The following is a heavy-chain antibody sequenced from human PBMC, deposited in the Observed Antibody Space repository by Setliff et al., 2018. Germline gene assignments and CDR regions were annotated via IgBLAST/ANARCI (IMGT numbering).Heavy chain of an antibody. D-gene: IGHD6-6*01. V-gene: IGHV7-4-1*02. J-gene: IGHJ6*03. Sequence: ASVKVSCKGSGYTFSTYAIIWMRQAPGQGLEWMGWINTNTGNPSYAQGFTGRFVFSLDTSASTAYLQISGPKAEDTAVYYCASSAKAARPGYYYYYMDVWGKGTTVTVSS. CDR3: ASSAKAARPGYYYYYMDV. CDR2: INTNTGNP. CDR1: GYTFSTYA.